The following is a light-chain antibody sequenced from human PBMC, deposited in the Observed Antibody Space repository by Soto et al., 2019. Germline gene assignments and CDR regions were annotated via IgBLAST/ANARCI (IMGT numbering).Light chain of an antibody. CDR2: GAS. CDR1: QSVTSSY. CDR3: EQCCPSPLT. V-gene: IGKV3-20*01. Sequence: EIVLTQSPGTLSLSPGERATLSCRASQSVTSSYLAWYQQKPGQAPRLLIYGASSRATGIPDRFSGSGSGTVFNLTIRILDHEDFAVYHCEQCCPSPLTFGGGTKGEIK. J-gene: IGKJ4*01.